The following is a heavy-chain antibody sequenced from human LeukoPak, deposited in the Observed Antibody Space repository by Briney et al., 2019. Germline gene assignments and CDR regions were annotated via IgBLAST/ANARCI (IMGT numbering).Heavy chain of an antibody. CDR2: INQDGSET. CDR3: ARAKPKNMVRGLIMRRESRYYFDY. CDR1: GFTFSSYW. Sequence: GGSLRLSCAASGFTFSSYWMSWVRQAPGKGLVWVANINQDGSETYHVDSVKGRFTISRDNAKNSLYLQMNSLRAEDTAVYYCARAKPKNMVRGLIMRRESRYYFDYWGQGTLVTVSS. D-gene: IGHD3-10*01. V-gene: IGHV3-7*03. J-gene: IGHJ4*02.